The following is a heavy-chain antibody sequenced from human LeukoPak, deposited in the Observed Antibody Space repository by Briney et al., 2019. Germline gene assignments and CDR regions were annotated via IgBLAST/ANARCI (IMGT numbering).Heavy chain of an antibody. D-gene: IGHD3-10*01. V-gene: IGHV3-30*04. CDR3: ATDGSGSPGDY. J-gene: IGHJ4*02. CDR1: GFTISYYA. Sequence: GRSLRLSCAVSGFTISYYAMHWVRQAPGKGLEWVAVISNDGSNTDSADSVKGRFTISRDNSKNTVYLQLNSLRPGDTAAYYCATDGSGSPGDYWGQGTLVTVSS. CDR2: ISNDGSNT.